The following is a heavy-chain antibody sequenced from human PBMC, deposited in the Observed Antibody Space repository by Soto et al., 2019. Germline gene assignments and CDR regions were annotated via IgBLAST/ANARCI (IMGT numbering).Heavy chain of an antibody. V-gene: IGHV3-21*01. CDR2: ISSGGDYI. D-gene: IGHD4-17*01. CDR3: ARDAPYGDYNWFDP. CDR1: GFFFSVYS. Sequence: EVQLVESGGGQVKPGGSLRLSCVASGFFFSVYSMNWVRQAPGTGLEWVSYISSGGDYIYYADSVKGRFTISRDNAKNSLYLQMDSLRAEDTAVYYCARDAPYGDYNWFDPWGQGTLVTVSS. J-gene: IGHJ5*02.